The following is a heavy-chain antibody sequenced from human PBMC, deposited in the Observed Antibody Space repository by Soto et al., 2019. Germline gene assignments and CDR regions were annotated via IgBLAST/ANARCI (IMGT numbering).Heavy chain of an antibody. V-gene: IGHV1-2*02. Sequence: ASVKVSCKASGYTFTGYYMHWVRQAPGQGLEWMGWINPNSGGTNYAQKFQGRVTMTRDTSISTAYMELSRLRSDDTAVYYCARDREYYDFWSGYYSFYYYGMDVWGQGTTVTVS. J-gene: IGHJ6*02. CDR2: INPNSGGT. D-gene: IGHD3-3*01. CDR3: ARDREYYDFWSGYYSFYYYGMDV. CDR1: GYTFTGYY.